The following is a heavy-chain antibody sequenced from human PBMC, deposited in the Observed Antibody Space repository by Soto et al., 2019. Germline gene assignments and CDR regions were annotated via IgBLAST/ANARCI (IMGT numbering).Heavy chain of an antibody. D-gene: IGHD1-1*01. Sequence: EVQLVESGGGLVQPGGSLRLSCVAAGFTFRNYWMSLVRQVPGKGLQWLGNINQDGSEKYSVDSVKGRCTITRDNAKNSLFLQMDSLRAEDTALYYFARDGMRTTNGWPEDSWGQGTLVSVSS. CDR3: ARDGMRTTNGWPEDS. CDR1: GFTFRNYW. V-gene: IGHV3-7*01. CDR2: INQDGSEK. J-gene: IGHJ5*02.